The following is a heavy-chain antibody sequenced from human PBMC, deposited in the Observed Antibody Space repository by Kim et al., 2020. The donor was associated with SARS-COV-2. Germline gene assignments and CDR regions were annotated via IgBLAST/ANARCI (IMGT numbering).Heavy chain of an antibody. CDR2: IYHSGST. CDR1: GYSISSGYY. CDR3: ARHYGSGSSPLDY. D-gene: IGHD3-10*01. V-gene: IGHV4-38-2*02. Sequence: SETLSLTCTVSGYSISSGYYWGWIRQPPGKGLEWIGSIYHSGSTYYNPSLKSRVTISVDTSKNQFSLKLSSVTAADTAVYYCARHYGSGSSPLDYWGQGTLVTVSS. J-gene: IGHJ4*02.